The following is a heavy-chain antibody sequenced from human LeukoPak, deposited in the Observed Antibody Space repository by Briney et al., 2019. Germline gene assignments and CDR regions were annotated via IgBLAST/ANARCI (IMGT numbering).Heavy chain of an antibody. V-gene: IGHV1-2*02. CDR3: ARGGANRYCSGGSCYYWFDP. Sequence: ASVKVSCKASGYTFTGYYMHWVRQAPGQGLEWMGWINPNSGGTNYAQKFQGRVTMTRDTSISTAYMELSRLRSDDTAVYYCARGGANRYCSGGSCYYWFDPWGQGTLVTVSS. D-gene: IGHD2-15*01. CDR2: INPNSGGT. CDR1: GYTFTGYY. J-gene: IGHJ5*02.